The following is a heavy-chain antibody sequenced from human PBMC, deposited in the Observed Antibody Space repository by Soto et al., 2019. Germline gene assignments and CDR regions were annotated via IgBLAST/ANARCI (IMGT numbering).Heavy chain of an antibody. CDR2: IYYSGST. V-gene: IGHV4-59*01. CDR3: ARVRSNYYGSGYYFDY. D-gene: IGHD3-10*01. CDR1: GGSISSYY. J-gene: IGHJ4*02. Sequence: SETLSLTCTVSGGSISSYYWSWIRQPPGKGLEWIGYIYYSGSTNYNPSLKSRVTISVDTSKNQFSLKLSSVTAADTAVYYCARVRSNYYGSGYYFDYWGQGTLVTVSS.